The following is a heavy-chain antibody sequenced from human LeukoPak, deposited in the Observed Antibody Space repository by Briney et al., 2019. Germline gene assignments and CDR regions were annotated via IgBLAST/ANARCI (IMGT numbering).Heavy chain of an antibody. J-gene: IGHJ4*02. V-gene: IGHV3-30*02. CDR1: GVTYNTYG. D-gene: IGHD2-2*01. CDR3: LTDIVVVPAANQYFDY. CDR2: IRYDGSNT. Sequence: GGSLRLSCAASGVTYNTYGMHWVHQAPGKELEWVAFIRYDGSNTYYADSVKGRFTISRDNSKNTLFLQMNSLRAEDTAVYYCLTDIVVVPAANQYFDYWGQGTLVTVSS.